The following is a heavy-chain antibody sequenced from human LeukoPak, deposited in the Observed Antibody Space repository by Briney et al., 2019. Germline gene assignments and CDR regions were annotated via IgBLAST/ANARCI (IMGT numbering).Heavy chain of an antibody. J-gene: IGHJ4*02. D-gene: IGHD5-18*01. Sequence: GGSLRLSCAASGLTFSSHWMHWVRQAPGKGLVWVSRITNDGSSTTYADSVKGRFTISRDNSKNTLYLQMNSLRAEDTAVYYCAKDHTSYGIYQSPDYWGQGTLVTVSS. CDR1: GLTFSSHW. CDR3: AKDHTSYGIYQSPDY. V-gene: IGHV3-74*01. CDR2: ITNDGSST.